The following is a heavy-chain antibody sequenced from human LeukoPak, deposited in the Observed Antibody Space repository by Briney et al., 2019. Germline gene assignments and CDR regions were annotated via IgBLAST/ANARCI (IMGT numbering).Heavy chain of an antibody. CDR1: GYTFSNYV. Sequence: ASVKVSCKASGYTFSNYVMSWLRQAPGQGLEWMGWISAKNGNIDYAQKFEGRLTMTADRSTSTAYLDLRSLRSDDTAIYYCARRIVGGHLGDYWGQGTLVTVSS. CDR3: ARRIVGGHLGDY. CDR2: ISAKNGNI. J-gene: IGHJ4*02. V-gene: IGHV1-18*01. D-gene: IGHD1-26*01.